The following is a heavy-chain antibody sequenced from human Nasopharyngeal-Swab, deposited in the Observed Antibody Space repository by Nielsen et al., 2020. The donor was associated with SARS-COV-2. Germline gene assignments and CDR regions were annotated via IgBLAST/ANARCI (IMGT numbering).Heavy chain of an antibody. D-gene: IGHD6-13*01. CDR3: ATGPAAGNPTWWFDP. J-gene: IGHJ5*01. CDR1: GYTLTELS. V-gene: IGHV1-24*01. Sequence: ASVKVSCKVSGYTLTELSMHWVRQAPGKGLEWMGGFDPEDGETIYAQKFQGRVTMTEDTSTDTAYMELSSLRSEDTAVYYCATGPAAGNPTWWFDPWGQGTLVTVSP. CDR2: FDPEDGET.